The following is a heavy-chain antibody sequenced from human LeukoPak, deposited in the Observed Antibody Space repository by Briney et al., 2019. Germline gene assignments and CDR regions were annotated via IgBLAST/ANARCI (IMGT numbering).Heavy chain of an antibody. CDR2: IYYSGST. D-gene: IGHD3-16*01. Sequence: ETLSLTCPVSGGSISSYYWSWIRQPPGKGLEWIGYIYYSGSTNYNPSLKSRVTISVDTSKNQFSLKLSSVTAADTAVYYCVRGAYFDYWGQGTLVTVSS. J-gene: IGHJ4*02. V-gene: IGHV4-59*01. CDR1: GGSISSYY. CDR3: VRGAYFDY.